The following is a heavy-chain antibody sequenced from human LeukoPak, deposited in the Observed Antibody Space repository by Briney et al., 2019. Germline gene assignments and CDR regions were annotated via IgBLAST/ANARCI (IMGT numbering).Heavy chain of an antibody. CDR2: IDPSDSYT. J-gene: IGHJ4*02. CDR3: AKHHGDYEDY. Sequence: GESLKISCKGSGYSFTSYWISWVRQMPGKGLEWMGRIDPSDSYTNYSPSFQGHVTISADKSISTAYLQWSSLKASDTAMYYCAKHHGDYEDYWGQGTLVTVSS. V-gene: IGHV5-10-1*01. CDR1: GYSFTSYW. D-gene: IGHD4-17*01.